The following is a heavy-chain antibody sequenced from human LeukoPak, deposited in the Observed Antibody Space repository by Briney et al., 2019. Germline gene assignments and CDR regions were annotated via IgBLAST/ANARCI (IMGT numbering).Heavy chain of an antibody. D-gene: IGHD1-1*01. CDR3: ARTWNDLIDY. CDR2: ISYDGSNK. V-gene: IGHV3-30-3*01. CDR1: GFTSSSYA. J-gene: IGHJ4*02. Sequence: GGSLRLSCEASGFTSSSYAMHWVRQASGKGLEWVAVISYDGSNKYYADSVKGRFTISRDNSKNSLYLQMNSLRAEDTAVYYCARTWNDLIDYWGQGTLVTVSS.